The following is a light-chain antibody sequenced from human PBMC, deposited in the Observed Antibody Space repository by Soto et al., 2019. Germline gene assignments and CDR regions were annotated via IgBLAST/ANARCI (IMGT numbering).Light chain of an antibody. CDR2: DVS. Sequence: QSALTQPDSVSGSPGQSITISCTGTSSDVGGYNYVSWYQQHPGKAPKLMIYDVSNRPSGVSNRFSGSKSGNTASLTISGLQAEDEADYYCSSYTSSSTDVVFGGGTKLTV. J-gene: IGLJ2*01. CDR3: SSYTSSSTDVV. V-gene: IGLV2-14*01. CDR1: SSDVGGYNY.